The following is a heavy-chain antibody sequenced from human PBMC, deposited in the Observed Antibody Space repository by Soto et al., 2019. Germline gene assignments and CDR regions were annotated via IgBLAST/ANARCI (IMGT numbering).Heavy chain of an antibody. Sequence: QVQLQESVPGLVKPSQTLSLTCTVSGGSISSGGYYWSWIRQHPGKGLEWIGYIYYSGSTYYNPSLKSRVTISVDASKNQFSLKLSSVTAADTALYYCARVEYSSSSPYYYYYYGMDVWGQGTTVTVSS. D-gene: IGHD6-6*01. CDR2: IYYSGST. V-gene: IGHV4-31*03. J-gene: IGHJ6*02. CDR1: GGSISSGGYY. CDR3: ARVEYSSSSPYYYYYYGMDV.